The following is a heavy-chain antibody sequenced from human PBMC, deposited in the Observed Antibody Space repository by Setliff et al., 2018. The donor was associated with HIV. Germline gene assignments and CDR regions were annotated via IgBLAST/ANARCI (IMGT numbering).Heavy chain of an antibody. D-gene: IGHD6-19*01. Sequence: GGSLRLSCAASGFAFSAYWMTWVRQAPGKGLEWVAHIKEDASEKDYVNSVKGRFTISRDNAQNSLYLQMNSLRAEDMALYYCARAPRAVAGLNYYYYYYMDVWGKGTTVTVSS. CDR1: GFAFSAYW. J-gene: IGHJ6*03. CDR2: IKEDASEK. V-gene: IGHV3-7*03. CDR3: ARAPRAVAGLNYYYYYYMDV.